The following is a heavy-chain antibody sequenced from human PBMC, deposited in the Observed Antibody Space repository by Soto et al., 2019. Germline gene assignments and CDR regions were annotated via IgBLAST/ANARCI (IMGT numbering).Heavy chain of an antibody. Sequence: SETLSLTCAVYGGSFSGYYWSWIRQPPGKWLEWIGEINHSGSTNYNPSLKSRVTISVDTSKNQFSLKLSSVTAADTAVYYCARGGSSSSDYYYGMDVWGQGTTVNVSS. CDR3: ARGGSSSSDYYYGMDV. J-gene: IGHJ6*02. D-gene: IGHD6-6*01. V-gene: IGHV4-34*01. CDR1: GGSFSGYY. CDR2: INHSGST.